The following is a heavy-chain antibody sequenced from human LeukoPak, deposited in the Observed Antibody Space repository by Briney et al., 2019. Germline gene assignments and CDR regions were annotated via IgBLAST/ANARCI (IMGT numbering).Heavy chain of an antibody. CDR1: GGTISSSSYY. J-gene: IGHJ3*02. Sequence: PSETLSLTCTVSGGTISSSSYYWVWIRQPPGKGLEWIGSSYYSGRTYYNPSLKGRVTISVDTSKNQFSLKLSSVTAADTAVYYCARLTVGSDAFDIWGQGTMVTVSA. CDR3: ARLTVGSDAFDI. CDR2: SYYSGRT. D-gene: IGHD1-26*01. V-gene: IGHV4-39*01.